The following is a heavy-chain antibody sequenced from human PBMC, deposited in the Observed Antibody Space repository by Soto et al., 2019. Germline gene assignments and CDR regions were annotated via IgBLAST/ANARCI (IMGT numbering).Heavy chain of an antibody. CDR3: ARAHYDFWSGYYFGFGYYFDY. CDR2: IYYSGST. J-gene: IGHJ4*02. V-gene: IGHV4-39*07. CDR1: GGSISSSSYY. D-gene: IGHD3-3*01. Sequence: SETLSLTCTVSGGSISSSSYYWGWIRQPPGKGLEWIGSIYYSGSTNYNPSLKSRVTISVGTSKNQFSLKLSSVTAADTAVYYCARAHYDFWSGYYFGFGYYFDYWGQGTLVTVSS.